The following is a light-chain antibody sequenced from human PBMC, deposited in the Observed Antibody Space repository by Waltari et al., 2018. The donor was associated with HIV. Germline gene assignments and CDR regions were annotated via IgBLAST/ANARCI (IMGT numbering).Light chain of an antibody. CDR2: DVS. Sequence: QSVLTQPASVSGSPGQSITISCPGTSSDVGGYNYVSWYQQHPGKAPKLMIYDVSNRPSGVSNRFSGSKSGNTASLTISGLQAEDEADYYCSSYTSSSTLDVVFGGGTKLTVL. CDR3: SSYTSSSTLDVV. CDR1: SSDVGGYNY. J-gene: IGLJ2*01. V-gene: IGLV2-14*01.